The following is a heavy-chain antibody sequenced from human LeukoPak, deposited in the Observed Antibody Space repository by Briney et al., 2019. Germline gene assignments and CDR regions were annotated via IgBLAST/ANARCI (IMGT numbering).Heavy chain of an antibody. CDR1: GGSFSGYY. CDR2: INHSGST. V-gene: IGHV4-34*01. J-gene: IGHJ4*02. CDR3: ARANRD. Sequence: SETLSLTCAVYGGSFSGYYWSWIRQPPGKGLEWIGEINHSGSTNYNPSLKSRVTISVDTSKNQFSLKLSSVTAADTAVYYCARANRDWGQGTLVTVSS.